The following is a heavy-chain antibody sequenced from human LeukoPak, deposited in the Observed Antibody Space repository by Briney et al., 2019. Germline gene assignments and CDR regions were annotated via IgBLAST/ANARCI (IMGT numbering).Heavy chain of an antibody. Sequence: GGSLRLSCATSGLTFRTTWMHWVRQAPGKGLMWVSRMNGEGTTIDYADSVKGRFTVSRDYAKNTLFLQMNNLRTEDTALYFCATARNFRFEYWGQGSLVIVSA. J-gene: IGHJ4*02. CDR2: MNGEGTTI. CDR1: GLTFRTTW. CDR3: ATARNFRFEY. V-gene: IGHV3-74*01. D-gene: IGHD1-7*01.